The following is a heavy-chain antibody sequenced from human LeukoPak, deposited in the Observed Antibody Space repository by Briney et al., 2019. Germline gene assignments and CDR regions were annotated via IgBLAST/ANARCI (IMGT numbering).Heavy chain of an antibody. J-gene: IGHJ4*02. CDR1: GFTFSSYG. CDR3: AKDGYDYLSRLTWYSSSWYFDY. Sequence: PGGSLRLSCAASGFTFSSYGMHWVRQAPGKGLEWVAIISYDGSNKYYADSVKGRFTISRDNSKNTLYLQMDSLRAEDTAVYYCAKDGYDYLSRLTWYSSSWYFDYWGQGSLVTVSS. D-gene: IGHD6-13*01. CDR2: ISYDGSNK. V-gene: IGHV3-30*18.